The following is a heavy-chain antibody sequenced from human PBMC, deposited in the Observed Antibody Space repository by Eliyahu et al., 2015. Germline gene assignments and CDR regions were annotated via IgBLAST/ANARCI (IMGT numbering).Heavy chain of an antibody. V-gene: IGHV3-30-3*01. D-gene: IGHD5-12*01. J-gene: IGHJ3*02. CDR2: ISYDGSNK. CDR1: GFPFSSYA. CDR3: ARDTSGYFDAFDI. Sequence: QVQLVESGGGVVQPGRSLRXXXAAXGFPFSSYAMHWVRQAPGKGLEWVAVISYDGSNKYYADSVKGRFTISRDNSKNTLYLQMNSLRAEDTAVYYCARDTSGYFDAFDIWGQGTMVTVSS.